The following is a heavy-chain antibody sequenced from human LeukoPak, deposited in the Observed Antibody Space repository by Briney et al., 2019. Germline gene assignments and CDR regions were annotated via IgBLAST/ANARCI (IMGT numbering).Heavy chain of an antibody. CDR1: GYSISSGYY. CDR3: ARLGCSSTSCYSFDY. J-gene: IGHJ4*02. D-gene: IGHD2-2*01. Sequence: SETLSLTCAVSGYSISSGYYWGWFRQPPGKGLEWIGSIYHSGSTYYNPSLKSRVTISVDTSKNQFSLKLSSVTAADTAVYYCARLGCSSTSCYSFDYWGQGTLVTVSS. CDR2: IYHSGST. V-gene: IGHV4-38-2*01.